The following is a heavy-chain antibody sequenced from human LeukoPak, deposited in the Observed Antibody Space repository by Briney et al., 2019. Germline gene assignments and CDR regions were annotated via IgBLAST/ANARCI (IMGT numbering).Heavy chain of an antibody. CDR1: GFTFSGSA. CDR3: AKDLRVAVGRGYFEY. J-gene: IGHJ4*02. D-gene: IGHD6-19*01. Sequence: QTGGSLRLSCAASGFTFSGSAMHWVRQASGKGLEWVGRIRNKGHNYATAYAASLKGRFIISRIDSKNTAYLQMNSLRAEDTAVYYCAKDLRVAVGRGYFEYWGQGTLVTVSS. CDR2: IRNKGHNYAT. V-gene: IGHV3-73*01.